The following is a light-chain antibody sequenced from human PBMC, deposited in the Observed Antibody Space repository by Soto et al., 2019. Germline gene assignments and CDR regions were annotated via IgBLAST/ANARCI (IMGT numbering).Light chain of an antibody. Sequence: EIVLTQSPATLSLSPGERANLSCRASQSVSSYLAWYQQKPGQAPRLLIYGASNRATGIPARFSGSGSGTDFTLTIISLEPEDFAVYYCQHRGKWPRTFGQGNKLEIK. CDR1: QSVSSY. CDR2: GAS. CDR3: QHRGKWPRT. V-gene: IGKV3-11*01. J-gene: IGKJ2*01.